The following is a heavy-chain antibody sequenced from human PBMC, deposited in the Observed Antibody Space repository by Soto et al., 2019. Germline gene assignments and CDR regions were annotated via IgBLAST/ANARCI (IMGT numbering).Heavy chain of an antibody. D-gene: IGHD2-2*01. CDR1: GGSISSSSYY. J-gene: IGHJ6*02. Sequence: SETLSLTCTVSGGSISSSSYYWGWIRQPPGKGLEWIGSIYYSGSTYYNPSLKSRVTISVDTSKNQLSLKLSSVTAADTAVYYCARHSRYCSSTSCYAAYYYGMDVWGQGTTVTVSS. CDR3: ARHSRYCSSTSCYAAYYYGMDV. V-gene: IGHV4-39*01. CDR2: IYYSGST.